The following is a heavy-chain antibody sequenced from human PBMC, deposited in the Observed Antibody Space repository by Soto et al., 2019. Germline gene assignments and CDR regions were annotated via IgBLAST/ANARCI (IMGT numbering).Heavy chain of an antibody. J-gene: IGHJ4*02. V-gene: IGHV3-7*01. D-gene: IGHD5-18*01. CDR1: GFTFTSYW. CDR3: ASLGSAYSYGR. Sequence: PGGSLRLSCAASGFTFTSYWMSWVRQAPGKGLEWVANIKQDGSEKYYVDSVKGRFTISRDNAKNSLYLQMSSLRAEDTAVYYCASLGSAYSYGRWGQGTLVTVSS. CDR2: IKQDGSEK.